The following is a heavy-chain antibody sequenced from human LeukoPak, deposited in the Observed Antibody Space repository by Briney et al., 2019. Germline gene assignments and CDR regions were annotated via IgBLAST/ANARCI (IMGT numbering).Heavy chain of an antibody. CDR3: ARLMTYCSSTSCYHFDY. J-gene: IGHJ4*02. D-gene: IGHD2-2*01. CDR1: GYSFTSYW. Sequence: GESLKISCKGSGYSFTSYWIGWVRQMPGKGLEWMGIIYPGDSDTRYSPSFQGQVTISADKSISTAYLQWSSLKASDTAMCYCARLMTYCSSTSCYHFDYWGQGTLVTVSS. V-gene: IGHV5-51*01. CDR2: IYPGDSDT.